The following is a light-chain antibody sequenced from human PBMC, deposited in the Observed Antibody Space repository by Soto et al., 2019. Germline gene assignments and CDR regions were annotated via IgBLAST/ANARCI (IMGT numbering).Light chain of an antibody. CDR2: DAS. Sequence: SQVTQSPSFLSASVGDRVTITCQASQDISNYLNWYQQKPGKAPKLLIYDASNLETGVPSRFSGSGSGTDFTFTISSLQPEDIATYYCQQYDNRPLTFGGGTKVGIK. CDR1: QDISNY. V-gene: IGKV1-33*01. CDR3: QQYDNRPLT. J-gene: IGKJ4*01.